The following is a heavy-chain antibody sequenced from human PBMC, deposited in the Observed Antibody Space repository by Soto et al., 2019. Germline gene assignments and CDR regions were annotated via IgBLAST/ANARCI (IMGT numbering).Heavy chain of an antibody. D-gene: IGHD3-10*01. V-gene: IGHV3-23*01. CDR1: GVTLCQYA. Sequence: RWAPRHSRGGSGVTLCQYALSWGPPGPGKGLEWVSSISGNGGSTYYADSVKGRFTISRDNSKSTLYLQMNSLRAEDTAKYYCAKDTGSPARYYYMDVWGKGTTVTVSS. CDR2: ISGNGGST. CDR3: AKDTGSPARYYYMDV. J-gene: IGHJ6*03.